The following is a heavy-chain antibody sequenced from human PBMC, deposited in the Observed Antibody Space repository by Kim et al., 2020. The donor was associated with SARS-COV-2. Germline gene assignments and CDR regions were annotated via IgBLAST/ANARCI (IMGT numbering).Heavy chain of an antibody. Sequence: SETLSLTCAVYGGSFSGYYWSWIRQPPGKGLEWIGEINHSGSTNYNPSLKSRVTISVDTSKNQFSLKLSSVTAADTAVYYCARLVDMAGGFDYWGQGTLVTVSS. D-gene: IGHD3-16*01. J-gene: IGHJ4*02. CDR1: GGSFSGYY. V-gene: IGHV4-34*01. CDR2: INHSGST. CDR3: ARLVDMAGGFDY.